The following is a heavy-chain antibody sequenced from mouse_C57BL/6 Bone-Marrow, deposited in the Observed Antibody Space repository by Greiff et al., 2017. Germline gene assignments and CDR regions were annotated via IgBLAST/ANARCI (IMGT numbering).Heavy chain of an antibody. CDR2: IYWDDDK. CDR3: ARRQRYWYFDV. J-gene: IGHJ1*03. V-gene: IGHV8-12*01. Sequence: VMLVESGPGILQSSQTLSLTCSFSGFSLRTSGMGVSWIRQPSGKGLEWLAHIYWDDDKRYNPSLKSRLTISTDTSRNQVFLKITSVDTADTATYYCARRQRYWYFDVWGTGTTVTVSS. CDR1: GFSLRTSGMG.